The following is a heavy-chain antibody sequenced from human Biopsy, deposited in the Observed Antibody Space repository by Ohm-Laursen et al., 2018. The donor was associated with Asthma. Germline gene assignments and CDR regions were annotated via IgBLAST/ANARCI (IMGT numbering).Heavy chain of an antibody. V-gene: IGHV1-69*13. D-gene: IGHD6-19*01. J-gene: IGHJ6*02. CDR1: GGTFSNFA. CDR3: ARCQVGYSSGWSLLLKKIYYSGMDV. CDR2: IMTVFGTT. Sequence: GATVKISCKAPGGTFSNFAISWVRQAPGQGLEWLGGIMTVFGTTNYAQKFQGRVTITADESTSTAYMEVTSLISEDTAIYYCARCQVGYSSGWSLLLKKIYYSGMDVWGQGTAVTVSS.